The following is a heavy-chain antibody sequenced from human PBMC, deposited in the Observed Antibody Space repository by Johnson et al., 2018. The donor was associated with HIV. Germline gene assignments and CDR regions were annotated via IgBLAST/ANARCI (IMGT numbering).Heavy chain of an antibody. CDR2: IRYYGSNK. D-gene: IGHD3-16*01. V-gene: IGHV3-30*02. Sequence: QMQLVESGGGVVQPGGSLILSCAASGFTFSSYAMHWVRQAPGKGLEWVAFIRYYGSNKYYADSVKGRFTISRDNSKNTLYLQMNSLRAEDTAVYYCAREWGIITFGGVIPRNAFDIWGQGTMVTVSS. CDR3: AREWGIITFGGVIPRNAFDI. CDR1: GFTFSSYA. J-gene: IGHJ3*02.